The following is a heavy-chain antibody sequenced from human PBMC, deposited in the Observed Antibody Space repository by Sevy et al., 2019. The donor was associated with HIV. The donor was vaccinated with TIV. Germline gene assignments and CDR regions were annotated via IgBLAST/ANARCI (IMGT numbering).Heavy chain of an antibody. J-gene: IGHJ4*02. Sequence: GESLKISCKGSAYTFTTHWIGWVRQMPGKGLEWMGIMSPGDSDPRYSPSFQGQVTMSVDKSVSTAYLQWHSLETSDTAIYYCARLDSYSIGWSPRYYSDYWGQGTLVTVSS. CDR2: MSPGDSDP. CDR1: AYTFTTHW. D-gene: IGHD6-19*01. CDR3: ARLDSYSIGWSPRYYSDY. V-gene: IGHV5-51*01.